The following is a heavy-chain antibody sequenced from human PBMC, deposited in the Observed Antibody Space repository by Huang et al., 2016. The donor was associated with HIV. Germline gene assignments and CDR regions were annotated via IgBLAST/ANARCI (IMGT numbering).Heavy chain of an antibody. D-gene: IGHD4-4*01. CDR2: INHRGST. V-gene: IGHV4-34*01. CDR1: GGSFSGYY. Sequence: QVQLQQWGAGLLKPSETLSLTCAVYGGSFSGYYWSWLRQPPGKGLEWIGEINHRGSTTYTPTLKRRVTISVDTSKNQFSLKLSSVTAADTAVYYCAILVVTPRFAFDIWGQGTMVTVSS. CDR3: AILVVTPRFAFDI. J-gene: IGHJ3*02.